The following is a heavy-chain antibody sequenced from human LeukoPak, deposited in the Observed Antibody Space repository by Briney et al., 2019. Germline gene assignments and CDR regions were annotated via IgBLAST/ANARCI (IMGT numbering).Heavy chain of an antibody. D-gene: IGHD3-16*01. CDR1: GFTFSDYG. CDR3: AKDQIMITFGGIDY. Sequence: PGGSLRLSCAASGFTFSDYGTHWVRRAPGKGLEWVAFIRYDGSNRYYVDSVKGRFTISRDNSKNTLYLQMNSLRPEDTAVYFCAKDQIMITFGGIDYWGQGTLVTVSS. CDR2: IRYDGSNR. V-gene: IGHV3-30*02. J-gene: IGHJ4*02.